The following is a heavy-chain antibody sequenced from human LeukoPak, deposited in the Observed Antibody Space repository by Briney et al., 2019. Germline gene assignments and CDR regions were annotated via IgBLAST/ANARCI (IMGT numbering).Heavy chain of an antibody. V-gene: IGHV1-2*06. Sequence: ASVKVSCKASGYTFTGYYMHWVRQAPGQGLEWMGRINPNSGGTNYAQKFQGRVTMTRDTSISTAYMELSRLRSDDTAVYYCARCRFEVVTELDYWGQGTLVAVSS. CDR1: GYTFTGYY. D-gene: IGHD2-21*02. CDR3: ARCRFEVVTELDY. CDR2: INPNSGGT. J-gene: IGHJ4*02.